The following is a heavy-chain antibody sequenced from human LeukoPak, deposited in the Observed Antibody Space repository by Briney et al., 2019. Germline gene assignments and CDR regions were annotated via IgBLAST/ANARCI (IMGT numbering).Heavy chain of an antibody. D-gene: IGHD6-13*01. J-gene: IGHJ4*02. CDR2: INWDGGST. Sequence: PGGSLRLSCADSGFTFDDYGMSWVRQAPGKGLEWVSGINWDGGSTSYADSVKGRFTISRDNAKNTLYLQMNSLRAEDTALYYCARDLSSSWYNFGYWGQGTLVTVSS. CDR3: ARDLSSSWYNFGY. V-gene: IGHV3-20*04. CDR1: GFTFDDYG.